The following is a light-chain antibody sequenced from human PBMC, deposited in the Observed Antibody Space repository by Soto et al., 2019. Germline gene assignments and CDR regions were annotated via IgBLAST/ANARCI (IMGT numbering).Light chain of an antibody. CDR1: SSDVGGYNY. CDR2: DVS. CDR3: SSYATSTTVL. J-gene: IGLJ2*01. V-gene: IGLV2-14*03. Sequence: QSALTQPASVSGSPGQSITISCTETSSDVGGYNYVSWYQQHPGRAPQLMIYDVSNRPSGVSNRFSGSRSGNTASLTISGLQAEDEADYYCSSYATSTTVLFGGGTKLTVL.